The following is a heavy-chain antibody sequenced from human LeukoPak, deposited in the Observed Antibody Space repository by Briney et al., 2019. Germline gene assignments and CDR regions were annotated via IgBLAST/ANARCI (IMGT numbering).Heavy chain of an antibody. CDR2: LSGGGGST. J-gene: IGHJ4*02. V-gene: IGHV3-23*01. CDR3: AKGSSSSRPYYFDY. CDR1: GFTFSSYA. Sequence: GGSLRLSCAASGFTFSSYAMSWVRQAPGKGLEWVSALSGGGGSTYYADSVKGRFTISRDNSKNTLYLQMNSLRADDTAVYYCAKGSSSSRPYYFDYWGQGALVTVSS. D-gene: IGHD6-6*01.